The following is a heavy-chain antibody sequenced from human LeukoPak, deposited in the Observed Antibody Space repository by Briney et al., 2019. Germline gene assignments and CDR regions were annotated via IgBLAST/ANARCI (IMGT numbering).Heavy chain of an antibody. CDR3: AREGYYFEY. CDR1: GFTLSSYW. CDR2: IKQDGSGK. V-gene: IGHV3-7*01. J-gene: IGHJ4*02. Sequence: GGSLRLSCAASGFTLSSYWMSWVRQAPGKGLEWVANIKQDGSGKYYVDSVKGRVTISRDNAKNSLYLQMNSLRAEDTAVYYCAREGYYFEYWGQGTLVTVSS.